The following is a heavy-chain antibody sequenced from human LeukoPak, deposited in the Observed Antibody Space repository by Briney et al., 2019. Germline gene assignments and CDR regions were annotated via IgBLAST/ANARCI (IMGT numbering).Heavy chain of an antibody. V-gene: IGHV3-23*01. Sequence: PGGSLRLSCAASGFTFSSYAMSWVRQAPGKGLEWVSAISGSGGSTYYADSVKGRFTISRDNSKSTLYLQMNSLRAEDTAVYYCAKFYSLTYAFDIWGQGTMVTVSS. J-gene: IGHJ3*02. CDR2: ISGSGGST. CDR1: GFTFSSYA. CDR3: AKFYSLTYAFDI. D-gene: IGHD4-11*01.